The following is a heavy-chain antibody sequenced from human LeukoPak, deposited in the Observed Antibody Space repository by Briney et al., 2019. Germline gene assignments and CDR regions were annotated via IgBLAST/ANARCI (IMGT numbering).Heavy chain of an antibody. CDR1: GFTFSSYG. CDR2: ISYDGSNK. J-gene: IGHJ4*02. CDR3: AKDTRIAVAGTFDY. D-gene: IGHD6-19*01. Sequence: PGGSLRLSCAASGFTFSSYGMHWIRQAPGKGLEWVAVISYDGSNKYYADSVKGRFTISRDNSKNTPYLQMNSLRAEDTAFYYCAKDTRIAVAGTFDYWGQGTLVTVSS. V-gene: IGHV3-30*18.